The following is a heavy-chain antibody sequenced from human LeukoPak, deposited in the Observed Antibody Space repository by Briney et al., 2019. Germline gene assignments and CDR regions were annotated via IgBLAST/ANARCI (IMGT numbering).Heavy chain of an antibody. Sequence: GGSLRLSCAASGFTFSNAWMSWVRQAPGKGLEWVGRIKSKTDGCTTDYAAPVKGRFTISRDDSKNTLYLQMNSLKNEDTAVYYCTTDPVPPSHLRFLEWLYYFDYWGQGTLVTVSS. CDR3: TTDPVPPSHLRFLEWLYYFDY. CDR1: GFTFSNAW. D-gene: IGHD3-3*01. J-gene: IGHJ4*02. CDR2: IKSKTDGCTT. V-gene: IGHV3-15*01.